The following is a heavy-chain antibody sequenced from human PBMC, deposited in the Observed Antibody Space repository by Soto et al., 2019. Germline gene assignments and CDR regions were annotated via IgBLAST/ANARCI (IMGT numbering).Heavy chain of an antibody. CDR2: IIPILGIA. J-gene: IGHJ3*02. Sequence: SVKVSCKASGGTFSSYTISWVRQAPGQGLEWMGRIIPILGIANYAQKFQGRVTITADKSTSTAYMELSSLRSEDTAVYYCASDLSLNGYSSSWTDAFDIWGQGTMVTVSS. D-gene: IGHD6-13*01. V-gene: IGHV1-69*02. CDR1: GGTFSSYT. CDR3: ASDLSLNGYSSSWTDAFDI.